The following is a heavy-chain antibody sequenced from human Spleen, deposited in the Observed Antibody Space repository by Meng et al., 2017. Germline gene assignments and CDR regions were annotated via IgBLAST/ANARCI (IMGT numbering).Heavy chain of an antibody. CDR3: TRELRDTLYFDY. Sequence: QGQLVQSGAEVKKPGASVKVSCKASGYTFTSYYMHWVRQAPGQGLEWMGILNPSVGSTTYAQKFEGRVTMTRDTSTSTVYLELSSLTSYDTAVYYCTRELRDTLYFDYWCQGTLVTVSS. V-gene: IGHV1-46*03. CDR1: GYTFTSYY. D-gene: IGHD5-24*01. J-gene: IGHJ4*02. CDR2: LNPSVGST.